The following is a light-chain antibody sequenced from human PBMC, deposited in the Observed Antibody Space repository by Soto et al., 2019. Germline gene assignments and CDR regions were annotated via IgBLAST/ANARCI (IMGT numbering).Light chain of an antibody. J-gene: IGKJ1*01. CDR3: QQYETCSGT. Sequence: IQCTQYPSYLAASVEDRVTITCRASQGISNFLAWYKQKPGKAPKLLIYDASALPRGVPSRFSGSGSGTKFTLTIASLQPDDFATYYCQQYETCSGTFGPGTKVDIK. CDR1: QGISNF. CDR2: DAS. V-gene: IGKV1-9*01.